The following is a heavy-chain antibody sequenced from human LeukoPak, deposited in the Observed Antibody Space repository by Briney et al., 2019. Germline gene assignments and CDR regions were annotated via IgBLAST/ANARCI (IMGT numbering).Heavy chain of an antibody. CDR1: GFTFNDYS. D-gene: IGHD3-16*01. Sequence: GGSLRLSCVASGFTFNDYSMNWVRQAPGKGLEWISYITSSSSSIYYADSVKGRFTISRDNAKNSLYLQMNSLRAEDTAVYFCARGGGLDVWGQGATVTVSS. J-gene: IGHJ6*02. V-gene: IGHV3-48*01. CDR2: ITSSSSSI. CDR3: ARGGGLDV.